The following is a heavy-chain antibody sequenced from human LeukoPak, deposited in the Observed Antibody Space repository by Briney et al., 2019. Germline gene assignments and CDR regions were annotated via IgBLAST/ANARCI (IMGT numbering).Heavy chain of an antibody. V-gene: IGHV4-39*01. CDR3: ARVVVAAILYFDY. J-gene: IGHJ4*02. D-gene: IGHD2-15*01. CDR2: IYYSGST. CDR1: GGSISSSSYY. Sequence: SETLSLTCTVSGGSISSSSYYWGWIRQPPGKGLEWIGSIYYSGSTYYNPSLKSRVTISVDTSKNQFSLKLSSATAADTAVYYCARVVVAAILYFDYWGQGTLVTVSS.